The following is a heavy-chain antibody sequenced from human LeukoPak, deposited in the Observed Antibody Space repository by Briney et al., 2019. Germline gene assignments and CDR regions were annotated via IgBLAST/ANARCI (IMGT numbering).Heavy chain of an antibody. CDR2: INPNSGGT. D-gene: IGHD2-21*02. V-gene: IGHV1-2*06. Sequence: ASVKVSCKASGYTFTGYYMHWVRQAPGQGLEWMGRINPNSGGTNYAQKFQGRVTMTRDTSISTAYMELSRLRSDDTAVYYCARGDSRGDYYYYYMDAWGKGTTVTVSS. CDR1: GYTFTGYY. J-gene: IGHJ6*03. CDR3: ARGDSRGDYYYYYMDA.